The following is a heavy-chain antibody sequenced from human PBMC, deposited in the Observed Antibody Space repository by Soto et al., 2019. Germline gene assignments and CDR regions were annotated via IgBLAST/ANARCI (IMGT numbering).Heavy chain of an antibody. Sequence: NPSETLSLTCTVSGGSISSSSYYWGWIRQPPGKGLEWIGSIYYSGSTYYNPSLKSRVTISVDTSKNQFSLKLSSVTAADTAVYYCASPTPYYGSGAGSNAFDIWGQGTMVTVSS. V-gene: IGHV4-39*01. CDR2: IYYSGST. D-gene: IGHD3-10*01. CDR1: GGSISSSSYY. CDR3: ASPTPYYGSGAGSNAFDI. J-gene: IGHJ3*02.